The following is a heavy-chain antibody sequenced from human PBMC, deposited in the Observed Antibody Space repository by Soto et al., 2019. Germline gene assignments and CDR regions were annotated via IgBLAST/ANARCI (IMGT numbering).Heavy chain of an antibody. CDR1: GFTFSSYG. Sequence: QVQLVESGGGVVQPGRSLRLSCAASGFTFSSYGMHWVRQAPGKGLEWVAVISYDGSNKYYADSVKGRFTISRDNSKNTLYLQMNSRRSEYTAVYYCAKDRRYRRRRPSDGMDLWVQGTTVTVSS. V-gene: IGHV3-30*18. J-gene: IGHJ6*02. CDR2: ISYDGSNK. D-gene: IGHD1-20*01. CDR3: AKDRRYRRRRPSDGMDL.